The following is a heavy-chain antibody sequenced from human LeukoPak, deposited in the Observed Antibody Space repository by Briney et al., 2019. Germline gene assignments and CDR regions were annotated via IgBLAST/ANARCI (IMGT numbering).Heavy chain of an antibody. V-gene: IGHV1-2*02. D-gene: IGHD6-13*01. CDR1: GYTFTANY. CDR2: IYPNSGDT. J-gene: IGHJ5*02. CDR3: AREIWYYDP. Sequence: VASVKVSCKASGYTFTANYLHWVRQAPGQGLEWMGWIYPNSGDTNYAQKFQGRVTMTRDTSISTAYMELSGLRSDDTAVYYCAREIWYYDPWGQGTLVTVSS.